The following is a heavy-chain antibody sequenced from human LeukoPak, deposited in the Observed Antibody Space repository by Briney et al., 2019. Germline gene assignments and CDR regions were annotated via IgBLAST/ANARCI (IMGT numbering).Heavy chain of an antibody. V-gene: IGHV3-23*01. CDR2: VDGGGGGT. D-gene: IGHD6-13*01. CDR3: AKQSAGSAAWYSLHYDF. Sequence: GGSLGLSCEASGFTLSSYAMTWVRQAPGRGLEWVSSVDGGGGGTYYADSVKGRFTISRDNSKDTLYLQMNGLRAEDTAVYFCAKQSAGSAAWYSLHYDFWGQGTLVTVSS. CDR1: GFTLSSYA. J-gene: IGHJ4*02.